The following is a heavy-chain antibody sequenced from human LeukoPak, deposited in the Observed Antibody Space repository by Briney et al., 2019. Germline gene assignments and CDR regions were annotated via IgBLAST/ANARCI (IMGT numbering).Heavy chain of an antibody. D-gene: IGHD3-10*02. J-gene: IGHJ6*04. CDR3: AELGITMIGGV. Sequence: GGSLRLSCAASGFIFSVYEMNWVRQAPGKGLEWVSYISSSGSTIYYADSVKGRFTISRDNAKNSLYLQMNSLRAEDTAVYYCAELGITMIGGVWGKGTRSPSPQ. CDR2: ISSSGSTI. CDR1: GFIFSVYE. V-gene: IGHV3-48*03.